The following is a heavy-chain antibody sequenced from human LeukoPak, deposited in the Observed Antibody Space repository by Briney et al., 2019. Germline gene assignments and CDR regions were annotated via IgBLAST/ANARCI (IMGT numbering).Heavy chain of an antibody. CDR3: TRDLVPEYGSGSYYYGYDY. CDR1: GFTFSNHW. D-gene: IGHD3-10*01. V-gene: IGHV3-74*01. CDR2: INSDGSST. Sequence: GGSLRLSCAASGFTFSNHWMHWVRQAPGKGLVWVSRINSDGSSTSYADSVKGRFTISRDNAKNTLYLQMNSLGAEDTAVYYCTRDLVPEYGSGSYYYGYDYWGQGTLVTVSS. J-gene: IGHJ4*02.